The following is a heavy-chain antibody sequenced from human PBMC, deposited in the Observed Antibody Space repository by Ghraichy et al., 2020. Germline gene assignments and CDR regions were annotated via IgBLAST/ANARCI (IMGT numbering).Heavy chain of an antibody. CDR1: GFTFSSYW. J-gene: IGHJ3*02. D-gene: IGHD6-13*01. CDR2: IKQDGSEK. V-gene: IGHV3-7*03. CDR3: ARVMSSSWYMKDAFDI. Sequence: GESLNISCAASGFTFSSYWMSCVRQAPGKGLEWVANIKQDGSEKYYVDSVKGRFTISRDNAMNSLYLQMNSLRAEDTAVYYCARVMSSSWYMKDAFDIWGQGTLVTVSS.